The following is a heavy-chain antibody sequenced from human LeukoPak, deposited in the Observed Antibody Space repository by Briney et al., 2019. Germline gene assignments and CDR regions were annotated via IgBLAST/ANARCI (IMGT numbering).Heavy chain of an antibody. CDR3: AKDRRSGGSCSDY. Sequence: GSLRLSCAASGFTFNGYAMSWVRQGPGRGLELVSTISGSGGSTYYADSVKGRFTISRDNSKNTLYLQMNSLRAEDTAVYYCAKDRRSGGSCSDYWGQGTLVTVSS. J-gene: IGHJ4*02. V-gene: IGHV3-23*01. CDR2: ISGSGGST. D-gene: IGHD2-15*01. CDR1: GFTFNGYA.